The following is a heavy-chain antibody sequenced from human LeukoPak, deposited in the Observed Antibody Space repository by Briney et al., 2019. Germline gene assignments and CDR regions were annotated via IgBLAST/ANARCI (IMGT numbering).Heavy chain of an antibody. D-gene: IGHD2-21*02. CDR2: IHHIGNT. CDR3: ARVLIVVVTEEYDAFVI. J-gene: IGHJ3*02. CDR1: GYSISSSNY. V-gene: IGHV4-38-2*01. Sequence: PAETLSLTCAVSGYSISSSNYWGWIRQPPGKGLEWIGNIHHIGNTYYNPSLKNRVTISLDTSKNQFSLKLSSVTAADTAVYYCARVLIVVVTEEYDAFVIWGQGTMVTVSS.